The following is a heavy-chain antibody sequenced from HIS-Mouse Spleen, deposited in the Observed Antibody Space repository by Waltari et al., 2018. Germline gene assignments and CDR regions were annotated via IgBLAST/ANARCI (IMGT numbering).Heavy chain of an antibody. V-gene: IGHV4-34*01. CDR2: INHSGST. Sequence: QVQLQQWGAGLLKPSETLSLTCAVYGGSLSGYYWSWIRQPPGKGLGWIGEINHSGSTNYNPSLKSRVTISVDTSKNQFSLKLSSVTAADTAVYYCARGRSPATVTIGYYFDYWGQGTLVTVSS. D-gene: IGHD4-17*01. CDR3: ARGRSPATVTIGYYFDY. CDR1: GGSLSGYY. J-gene: IGHJ4*02.